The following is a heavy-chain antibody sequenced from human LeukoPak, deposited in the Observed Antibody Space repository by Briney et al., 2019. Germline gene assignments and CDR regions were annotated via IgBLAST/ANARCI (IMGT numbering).Heavy chain of an antibody. CDR1: GYTFTIYA. CDR2: INAGNGNT. Sequence: ASVTVSCKASGYTFTIYAMHWVRQAPGQRLEWMGWINAGNGNTKYSQKFQGRVTITRDTSASTAYMELSSLRSEDTAVYYCARDHNIVALFDYWGQGTLVTVSS. D-gene: IGHD5-12*01. J-gene: IGHJ4*02. V-gene: IGHV1-3*01. CDR3: ARDHNIVALFDY.